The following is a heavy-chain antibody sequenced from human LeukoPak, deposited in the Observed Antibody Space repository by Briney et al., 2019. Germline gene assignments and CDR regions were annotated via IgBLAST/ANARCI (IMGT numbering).Heavy chain of an antibody. D-gene: IGHD3-22*01. CDR3: ARSVVYYDSSGYSFVTRAFDI. Sequence: SGGSLGLSCAASGFTFDTYGMSWVRQAPGKGLEWVSGISGSGDSTYYADSVKGRFTISRDNAKNTLYLQMNSLRAEDTAVYYCARSVVYYDSSGYSFVTRAFDIWGQGTMVTVSS. V-gene: IGHV3-23*01. CDR2: ISGSGDST. J-gene: IGHJ3*02. CDR1: GFTFDTYG.